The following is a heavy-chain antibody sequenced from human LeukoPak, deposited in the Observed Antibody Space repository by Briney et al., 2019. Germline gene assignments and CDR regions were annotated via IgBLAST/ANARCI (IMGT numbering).Heavy chain of an antibody. V-gene: IGHV4-59*02. CDR3: ARDGGSGIFTSGSFDY. D-gene: IGHD3-10*01. Sequence: SETLSLTCTVSGVSASNYYWNWMRQSPGKGLEWIGYCHHSGTTNYNPSLSSRVTMSVDTSKSQFSLKLSSVTAADTAVYYCARDGGSGIFTSGSFDYWGQGTLVTVSS. CDR1: GVSASNYY. J-gene: IGHJ4*02. CDR2: CHHSGTT.